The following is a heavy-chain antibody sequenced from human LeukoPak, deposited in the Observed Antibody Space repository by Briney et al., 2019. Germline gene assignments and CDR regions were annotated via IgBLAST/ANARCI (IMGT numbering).Heavy chain of an antibody. J-gene: IGHJ4*02. CDR2: ISNSAGST. D-gene: IGHD3-22*01. CDR3: AKSHDSSGSDY. Sequence: GGSLRLSCAASGFTFSSYAMSWVRQAPGKGLEWVSVISNSAGSTFYADSVKGRFTISRDNSKNTLYLQMNSLRAEDTAVYYCAKSHDSSGSDYWGQGTLVTVSS. CDR1: GFTFSSYA. V-gene: IGHV3-23*01.